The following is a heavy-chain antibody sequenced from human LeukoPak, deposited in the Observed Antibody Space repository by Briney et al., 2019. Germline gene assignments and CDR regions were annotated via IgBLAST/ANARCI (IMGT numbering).Heavy chain of an antibody. V-gene: IGHV4-39*07. J-gene: IGHJ4*02. CDR1: GGSISSSSYY. Sequence: SETLSLTCTVSGGSISSSSYYWGWIRQPPWKGLEWIGEINHSGSTNYNPSLKSRVTISVDTSKNQFSLKLSSVTAADTAVYYCARGSFSPSLVDYWGQGTLVTVSS. CDR3: ARGSFSPSLVDY. CDR2: INHSGST. D-gene: IGHD3-16*02.